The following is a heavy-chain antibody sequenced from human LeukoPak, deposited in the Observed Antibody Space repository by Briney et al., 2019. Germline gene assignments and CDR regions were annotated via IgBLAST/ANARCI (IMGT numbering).Heavy chain of an antibody. V-gene: IGHV4-59*08. J-gene: IGHJ3*02. CDR3: ARRRVTIFGVVHDAFDI. CDR2: IYYSGST. CDR1: GGSISSYY. Sequence: SETLSLTCTVSGGSISSYYWSWIRQPPGEGLEWIGYIYYSGSTNYNPSLKSRVTISVDTSKNQFSLKLSSVTAADTAVYYCARRRVTIFGVVHDAFDIWGQGTMVTVSS. D-gene: IGHD3-3*01.